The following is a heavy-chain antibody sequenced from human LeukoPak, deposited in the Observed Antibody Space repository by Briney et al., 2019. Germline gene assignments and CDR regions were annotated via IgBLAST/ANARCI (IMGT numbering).Heavy chain of an antibody. CDR1: GGSFSGYY. CDR3: ARDREYYYDSSGYYYLYAFDI. J-gene: IGHJ3*02. D-gene: IGHD3-22*01. V-gene: IGHV4-34*01. Sequence: SETLSLTCAVYGGSFSGYYWSWIRQPPGKGLEWIGEINHSGSTNYNPSLKSRVTISVDTSKNQFSLKLSSVTAADTAVYYCARDREYYYDSSGYYYLYAFDIWGQGTMVTVSS. CDR2: INHSGST.